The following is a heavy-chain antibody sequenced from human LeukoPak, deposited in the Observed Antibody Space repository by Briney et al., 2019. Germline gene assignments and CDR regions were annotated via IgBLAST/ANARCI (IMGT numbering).Heavy chain of an antibody. V-gene: IGHV3-23*01. CDR2: ISGSGGST. CDR3: AKAGEMATMDYFDY. J-gene: IGHJ4*02. Sequence: LTGGSLRLSCAASGFTFSSYAKSWVRQAPGKGLEWVSAISGSGGSTYYADSVKGRFTISRDNSKNTLYLQMNSLRAEDTAVYYCAKAGEMATMDYFDYWGQGTLVTVSS. D-gene: IGHD5-24*01. CDR1: GFTFSSYA.